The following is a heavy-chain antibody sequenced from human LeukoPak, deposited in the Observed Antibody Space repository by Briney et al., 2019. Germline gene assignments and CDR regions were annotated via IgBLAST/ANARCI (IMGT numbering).Heavy chain of an antibody. V-gene: IGHV3-23*01. J-gene: IGHJ6*02. CDR2: ISGSGGST. D-gene: IGHD3-3*01. Sequence: GGSLRLSCAASGFTFSSYAMSWVRQAPGKGLEWVSAISGSGGSTYYADSVKGRFTISRDNSKNTLYLQMNSLRAEDTAVYYCARAEYYDFWSGPDSRGMDVWGQGTTVTVSS. CDR1: GFTFSSYA. CDR3: ARAEYYDFWSGPDSRGMDV.